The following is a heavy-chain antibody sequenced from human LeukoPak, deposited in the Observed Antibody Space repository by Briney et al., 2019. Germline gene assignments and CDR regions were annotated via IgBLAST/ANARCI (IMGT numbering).Heavy chain of an antibody. CDR2: VIPIFGTA. CDR3: ARGPEGYYYYYYMDV. CDR1: GYTFTSYG. J-gene: IGHJ6*03. Sequence: SVKVSCKASGYTFTSYGISWVRQAPGQGLEWMGGVIPIFGTANYAQKFQGRVTITADKSTSTAYMELSSLRSEDTAVYYCARGPEGYYYYYYMDVWGKGTTVTVSS. V-gene: IGHV1-69*06.